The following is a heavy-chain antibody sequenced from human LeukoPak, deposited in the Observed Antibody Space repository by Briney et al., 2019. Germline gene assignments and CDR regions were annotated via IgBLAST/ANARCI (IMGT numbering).Heavy chain of an antibody. J-gene: IGHJ4*02. CDR1: GYTFTGYY. CDR3: ARSEIAVAAQDLSRGGSPDTHGY. CDR2: INPNSGGT. Sequence: ASVKVSCKASGYTFTGYYMHWVRQAPGQGLEWMGWINPNSGGTNYAQKFQGRVTMTRDTSISTAYMELSRLRSDDTAVYYCARSEIAVAAQDLSRGGSPDTHGYWGQGTLVTVSA. V-gene: IGHV1-2*02. D-gene: IGHD6-19*01.